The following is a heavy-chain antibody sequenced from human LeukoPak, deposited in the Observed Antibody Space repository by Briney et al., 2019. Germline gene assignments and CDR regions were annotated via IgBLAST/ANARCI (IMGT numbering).Heavy chain of an antibody. V-gene: IGHV1-18*01. CDR2: ISVYNGNT. CDR1: GYTFTSYG. D-gene: IGHD3-22*01. J-gene: IGHJ4*02. Sequence: ASVRVSCKASGYTFTSYGITWVRQAPGQGLEWMGWISVYNGNTNYAQKLQGRVTMTTDRSTSTTYMDLRSLRSDDTAVYYCARAGSYYDSIGYSDWGQGTLVTVSS. CDR3: ARAGSYYDSIGYSD.